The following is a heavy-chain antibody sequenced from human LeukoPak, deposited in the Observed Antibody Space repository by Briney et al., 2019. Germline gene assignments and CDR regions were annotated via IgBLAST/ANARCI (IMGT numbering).Heavy chain of an antibody. CDR3: ARVGCSGGSCYPYY. D-gene: IGHD2-15*01. CDR1: GGSISSGDYY. CDR2: IYYSGST. Sequence: SQTLSLTCTVSGGSISSGDYYWSWIRQPPGTGLEWIGYIYYSGSTYYNPSLKSRVTISVDTSKNQFSLKLSSVTAADTAVYYCARVGCSGGSCYPYYWGQGTLVTASS. V-gene: IGHV4-30-4*01. J-gene: IGHJ4*02.